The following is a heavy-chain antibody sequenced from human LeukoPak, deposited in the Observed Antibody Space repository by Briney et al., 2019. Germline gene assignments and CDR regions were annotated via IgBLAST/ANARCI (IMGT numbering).Heavy chain of an antibody. D-gene: IGHD4-17*01. CDR3: ARGADYGDYFFDY. CDR1: GDSVSSNSVT. V-gene: IGHV6-1*01. Sequence: SQTLSLTCAISGDSVSSNSVTWNWIRQSPSRGLEWLGRTYYRSKWSNDYTVSVKSRITINPDTSKNQFSLRLNSVTPEDTAVYYCARGADYGDYFFDYWGQGTLVTVSS. CDR2: TYYRSKWSN. J-gene: IGHJ4*02.